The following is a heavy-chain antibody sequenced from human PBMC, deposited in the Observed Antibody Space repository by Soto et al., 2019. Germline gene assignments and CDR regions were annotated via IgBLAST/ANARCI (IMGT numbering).Heavy chain of an antibody. D-gene: IGHD2-15*01. J-gene: IGHJ5*02. CDR1: GFTFTTSG. CDR2: ISAYNGNT. CDR3: ARGDCSGGTCYSGPPLNWLDP. V-gene: IGHV1-18*01. Sequence: QVQLVQSGAEVKKPGASVKVSCKASGFTFTTSGINWVRQAPGQGLEWMGWISAYNGNTNYAQKFQGRVTMTTATSTSTAYMELRSLTSDDTAVYYCARGDCSGGTCYSGPPLNWLDPWGQGTLVTVST.